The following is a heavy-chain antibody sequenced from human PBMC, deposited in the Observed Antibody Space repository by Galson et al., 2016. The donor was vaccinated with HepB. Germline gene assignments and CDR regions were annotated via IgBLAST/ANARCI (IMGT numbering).Heavy chain of an antibody. V-gene: IGHV3-53*01. CDR2: IYSGGST. Sequence: SLRLSCAVSGFAVRSNFMAWVRQAPGKGLEWVSLIYSGGSTYYADSVRGRFTISRDISKNTLFLEMLSLRAEDTAVYYCARVQTLYDYIWGTSRPRYFDYWGQGTLVTVSS. D-gene: IGHD3-16*02. J-gene: IGHJ4*02. CDR3: ARVQTLYDYIWGTSRPRYFDY. CDR1: GFAVRSNF.